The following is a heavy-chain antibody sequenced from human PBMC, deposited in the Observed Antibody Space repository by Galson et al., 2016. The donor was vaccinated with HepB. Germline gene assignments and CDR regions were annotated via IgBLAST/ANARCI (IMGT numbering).Heavy chain of an antibody. CDR2: IYSGGGT. J-gene: IGHJ4*02. CDR3: KGYSAGDH. D-gene: IGHD2-21*01. CDR1: GFHFGVYG. V-gene: IGHV3-NL1*01. Sequence: SLRLSCAASGFHFGVYGMHWVRQAPGKGLEWVALIYSGGGTYYTDSVKGRFIISRDNSKNTLYLQVNILRVEDTAVYYCKGYSAGDHWGQGTLVTVSS.